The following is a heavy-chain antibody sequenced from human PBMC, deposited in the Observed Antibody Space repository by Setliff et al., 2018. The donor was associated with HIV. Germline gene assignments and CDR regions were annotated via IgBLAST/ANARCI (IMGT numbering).Heavy chain of an antibody. CDR2: IDYDGINT. CDR3: VRADHLPT. J-gene: IGHJ4*02. CDR1: GFPFGTYW. V-gene: IGHV3-74*01. Sequence: GSLRLSCAGSGFPFGTYWMNWVRQAPGKGLVWVSRIDYDGINTNYADSVKGRFTVSRDNAKNTVYLQMNGLRVDDTAMYYCVRADHLPTWGQGTLVTVSS.